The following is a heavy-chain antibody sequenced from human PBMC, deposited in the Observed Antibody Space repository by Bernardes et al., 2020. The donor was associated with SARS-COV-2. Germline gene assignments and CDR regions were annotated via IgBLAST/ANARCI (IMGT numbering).Heavy chain of an antibody. Sequence: ASLKVSCKASGYILTAYYIHWVRQAPGQGLEWMGWINPTSGATTYSQKFQDWVTMSRDTSISTAFMELSRLRSDDTAVYYCARDFYGSGSLYIFEYWGQGTLVTGSS. CDR1: GYILTAYY. J-gene: IGHJ4*02. CDR3: ARDFYGSGSLYIFEY. D-gene: IGHD3-10*01. V-gene: IGHV1-2*04. CDR2: INPTSGAT.